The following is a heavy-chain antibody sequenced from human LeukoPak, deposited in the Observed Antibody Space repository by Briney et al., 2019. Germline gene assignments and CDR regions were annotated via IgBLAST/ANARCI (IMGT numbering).Heavy chain of an antibody. Sequence: SETLSLTCTVSGGSIISGGYYWSWIRQHPGKGLEWIGHIYYSGSTYHNPSLKSRVTISVDKSKNQFSLKLGSVTAADTAVYYCARDRDGYNYFDYWGQGTLVTVSS. CDR1: GGSIISGGYY. CDR3: ARDRDGYNYFDY. CDR2: IYYSGST. J-gene: IGHJ4*02. V-gene: IGHV4-31*03. D-gene: IGHD5-24*01.